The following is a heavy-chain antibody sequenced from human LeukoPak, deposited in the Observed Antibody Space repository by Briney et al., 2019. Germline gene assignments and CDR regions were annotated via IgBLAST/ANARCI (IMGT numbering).Heavy chain of an antibody. CDR1: GGTFSSYA. D-gene: IGHD2-8*01. CDR3: ARPIYCTNGVCYNWFDP. J-gene: IGHJ5*02. V-gene: IGHV1-2*02. Sequence: ASVKVSCKASGGTFSSYAISWVRQAPGQGLEWMGWINPNSGGTNYAQKFQGRVTMTRDTSISTAYMELSRLRSDDTAVYYCARPIYCTNGVCYNWFDPWGQGTLVTVPS. CDR2: INPNSGGT.